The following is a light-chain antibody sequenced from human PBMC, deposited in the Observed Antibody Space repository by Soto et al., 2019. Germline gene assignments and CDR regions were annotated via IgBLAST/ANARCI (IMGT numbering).Light chain of an antibody. CDR3: SSYTTLRTPHVA. Sequence: QSALTQPASVSGSLGQSITISCTGTSSDVGGYNYVSWYQQHPGQAPKLLIHEVTNRPSGISDRFSGSKSANTASLTISDLQAEDEAHYYCSSYTTLRTPHVAFGGGTKVTVL. J-gene: IGLJ2*01. CDR1: SSDVGGYNY. CDR2: EVT. V-gene: IGLV2-14*01.